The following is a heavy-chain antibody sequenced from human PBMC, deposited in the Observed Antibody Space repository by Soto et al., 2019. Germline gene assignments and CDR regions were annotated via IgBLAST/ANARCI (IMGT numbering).Heavy chain of an antibody. J-gene: IGHJ4*02. V-gene: IGHV3-30*03. CDR3: ARDLRAVAGIVFDY. D-gene: IGHD6-19*01. CDR2: ISYDGSNK. CDR1: GFTFSSYG. Sequence: GGSLRLSCAASGFTFSSYGMHWVRQAPGKGLEWVAVISYDGSNKYYADSVKGRFTISRDNSKNTLYLQMNSLRAEDTAVYYCARDLRAVAGIVFDYWGQGTLVTVSS.